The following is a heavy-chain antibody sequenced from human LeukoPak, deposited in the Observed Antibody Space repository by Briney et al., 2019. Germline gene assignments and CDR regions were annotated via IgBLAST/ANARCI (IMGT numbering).Heavy chain of an antibody. J-gene: IGHJ4*02. CDR2: IKQDGSEK. V-gene: IGHV3-7*01. D-gene: IGHD3-22*01. CDR1: GFTFTSYW. Sequence: GGSLRLSCAASGFTFTSYWMTWVRQAPGKGLEWVANIKQDGSEKYYVGSVKGRFTISRDNSKNTLYLQMNSLRAEDTAVYYCARSVVVGYFDYWGQGTLVTVSS. CDR3: ARSVVVGYFDY.